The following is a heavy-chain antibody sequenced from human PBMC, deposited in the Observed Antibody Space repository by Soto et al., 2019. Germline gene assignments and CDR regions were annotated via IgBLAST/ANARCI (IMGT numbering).Heavy chain of an antibody. J-gene: IGHJ6*02. D-gene: IGHD1-26*01. CDR1: GGSISSSSYY. CDR3: ARGARGVGLDV. Sequence: SETLSLTCTVSGGSISSSSYYWGWIRQPPGKGLEWIGSIYYSGSTNYNPSLKSRVTISVDTSKKQITLNLSSVTAADKAVYFCARGARGVGLDVWGQGTTVTVSS. CDR2: IYYSGST. V-gene: IGHV4-39*01.